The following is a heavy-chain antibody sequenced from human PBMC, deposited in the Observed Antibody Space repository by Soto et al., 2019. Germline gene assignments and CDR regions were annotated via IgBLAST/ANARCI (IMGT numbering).Heavy chain of an antibody. D-gene: IGHD2-2*01. CDR2: IYHSGST. CDR1: GGSISSGGYS. CDR3: AREGAGYCSSTSCPYYYYYGMDV. Sequence: QLQLQESGSGLVKPSQTLSLTCAVSGGSISSGGYSWSWIRQPPGKGLEWIGYIYHSGSTYYNPSLKSRVTISVVRSKNQFSLKLSSVTAADTAVYYCAREGAGYCSSTSCPYYYYYGMDVWGQGTTVTVSS. V-gene: IGHV4-30-2*01. J-gene: IGHJ6*02.